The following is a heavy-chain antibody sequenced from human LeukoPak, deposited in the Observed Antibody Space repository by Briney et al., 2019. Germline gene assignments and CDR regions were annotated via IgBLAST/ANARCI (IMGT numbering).Heavy chain of an antibody. V-gene: IGHV3-21*01. Sequence: PGGSLRLSCAASGFTFSSYSMNWVRQAPGKGLEWVSSISSSSYIYYADSVKGRFTISRDNAKNSLYLQMNSLRAEDTAVYYCARDPEDHWCRTYYYDSSGRDTDYWGQGTLVIVSS. CDR1: GFTFSSYS. CDR2: ISSSSYI. CDR3: ARDPEDHWCRTYYYDSSGRDTDY. D-gene: IGHD3-22*01. J-gene: IGHJ4*02.